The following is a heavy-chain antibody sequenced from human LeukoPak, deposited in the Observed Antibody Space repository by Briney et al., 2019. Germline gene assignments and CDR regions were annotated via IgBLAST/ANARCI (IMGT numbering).Heavy chain of an antibody. CDR2: IYYSGST. J-gene: IGHJ5*02. CDR1: GGSISSSSYY. V-gene: IGHV4-39*07. CDR3: ACRRWELLRRNWFDP. Sequence: SETLSLTCTVSGGSISSSSYYWGWIRQPPGKGLEWIGSIYYSGSTYYNPSLKSRVTISVDTSKNQFSLKLSSVTAADTAVYYCACRRWELLRRNWFDPWGQGTLVTVSS. D-gene: IGHD1-26*01.